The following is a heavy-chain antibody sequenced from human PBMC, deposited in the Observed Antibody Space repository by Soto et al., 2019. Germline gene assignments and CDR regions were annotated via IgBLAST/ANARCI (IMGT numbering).Heavy chain of an antibody. Sequence: QVQLQESGPGLVKPSQTLSLTCTVSGGSISSGGYYWSWIRQHPGKGLEWIGYIYCSGSTYYHPSLKTRVTISVDTSKTQFALKLSSVTAADTAVYYCARVAGEIRGYCSSTRCYDIGAFDIWGQGTMVTVSS. V-gene: IGHV4-31*03. J-gene: IGHJ3*02. CDR1: GGSISSGGYY. CDR3: ARVAGEIRGYCSSTRCYDIGAFDI. CDR2: IYCSGST. D-gene: IGHD2-2*01.